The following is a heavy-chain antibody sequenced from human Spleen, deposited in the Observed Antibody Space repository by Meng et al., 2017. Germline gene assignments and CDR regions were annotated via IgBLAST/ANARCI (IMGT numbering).Heavy chain of an antibody. Sequence: GESLKISCAASGFTFSSYGMHWVRQAPGKGLEWVSYIRSRGSTIYYADSVKGRFTISRDNAKNSLFLQMNSLRAEDTAVYYCARDTSGTYWEYAFDIWGQGTMVTVSS. V-gene: IGHV3-48*04. CDR3: ARDTSGTYWEYAFDI. CDR2: IRSRGSTI. D-gene: IGHD1-26*01. CDR1: GFTFSSYG. J-gene: IGHJ3*02.